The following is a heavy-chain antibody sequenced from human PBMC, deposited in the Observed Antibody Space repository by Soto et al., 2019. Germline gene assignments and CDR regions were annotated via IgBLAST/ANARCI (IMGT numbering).Heavy chain of an antibody. D-gene: IGHD6-19*01. CDR3: AREPSPGSSAWFYFDY. J-gene: IGHJ4*02. Sequence: EVQLLESGGGLVQPGGSLRLSCEASGFTFRNHAMSWVRQAPGKGLEWVSGFSASGGSTYYADSVKGRFTISRDDSKSTLYLQMNSLRVDDTAVYYCAREPSPGSSAWFYFDYWGQGTLVTVSP. V-gene: IGHV3-23*01. CDR2: FSASGGST. CDR1: GFTFRNHA.